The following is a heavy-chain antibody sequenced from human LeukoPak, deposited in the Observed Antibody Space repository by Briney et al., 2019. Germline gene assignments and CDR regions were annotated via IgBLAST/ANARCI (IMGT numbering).Heavy chain of an antibody. Sequence: SETLSLTCAAYGGSFSGYYWSWIRQPPGKGLEWIGEINHSGSTNYNPSLKSRVTISVDTSKNQFSLKLSSVTAADTAVYYCARGRIYDYVWGSYRSARAFDIWGQGTMVTVSS. V-gene: IGHV4-34*01. D-gene: IGHD3-16*02. J-gene: IGHJ3*02. CDR3: ARGRIYDYVWGSYRSARAFDI. CDR2: INHSGST. CDR1: GGSFSGYY.